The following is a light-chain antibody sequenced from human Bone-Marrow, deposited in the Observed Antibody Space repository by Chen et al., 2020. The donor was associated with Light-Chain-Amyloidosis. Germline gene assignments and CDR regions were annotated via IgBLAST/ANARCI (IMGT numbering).Light chain of an antibody. CDR1: QSVSSY. Sequence: DIVLTQSPATLSLSPGERATLSCRASQSVSSYLAWYQQNPGQVPRLLIYDASNRATGIPARFSGSGSGTDFTLTISSLEPEDFAVYYCQQRSNWLITFGGGTKVEIK. J-gene: IGKJ4*01. V-gene: IGKV3-11*01. CDR2: DAS. CDR3: QQRSNWLIT.